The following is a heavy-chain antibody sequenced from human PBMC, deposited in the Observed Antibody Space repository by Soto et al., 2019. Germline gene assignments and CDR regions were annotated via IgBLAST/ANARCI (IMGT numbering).Heavy chain of an antibody. J-gene: IGHJ3*01. CDR1: GYIVTSFG. V-gene: IGHV1-18*01. CDR3: ARGGGAYDV. CDR2: ISEYGDS. Sequence: QVHLLQSGAEVKKPGATVKVSCKASGYIVTSFGINWVRQAPGQGLEWMGCISEYGDSNYSEKFQDRISRTTDTYTNTAYMELRSLGSDDTGVYYCARGGGAYDVWGQGTKITVSS.